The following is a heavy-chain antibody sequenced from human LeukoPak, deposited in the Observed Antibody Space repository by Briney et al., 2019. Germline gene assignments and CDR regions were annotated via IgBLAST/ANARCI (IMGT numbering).Heavy chain of an antibody. CDR1: GFTFSSYG. Sequence: GGSLRLSCAASGFTFSSYGMHWVRQAPGKGLEWVAVISYDGSNKYYADSVKGRFTISRDNSKNTLYLQMNSQRAEDTAVYYRAREWAISGFSGYDLGSCMDVWGKGTTVTVSS. CDR2: ISYDGSNK. D-gene: IGHD5-12*01. J-gene: IGHJ6*03. V-gene: IGHV3-30*19. CDR3: AREWAISGFSGYDLGSCMDV.